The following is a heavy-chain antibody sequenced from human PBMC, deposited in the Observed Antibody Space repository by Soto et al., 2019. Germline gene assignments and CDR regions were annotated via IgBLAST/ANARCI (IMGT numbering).Heavy chain of an antibody. Sequence: VASVKVSCKASGYTFTDYYIHWVRQAPGQGLEWMGWINPNSGVTNYAQKFQGWVTMTRDTSISTAYMEVSRLRSDDTAVYYCVRGPRVLAAIHLFFDDCGQGTLVTVS. CDR2: INPNSGVT. V-gene: IGHV1-2*04. CDR3: VRGPRVLAAIHLFFDD. D-gene: IGHD6-6*01. CDR1: GYTFTDYY. J-gene: IGHJ4*02.